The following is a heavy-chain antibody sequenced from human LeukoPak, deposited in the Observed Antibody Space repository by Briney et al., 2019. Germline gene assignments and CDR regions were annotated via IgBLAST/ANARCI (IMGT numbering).Heavy chain of an antibody. Sequence: GGSLRLSRAASGFTFSSYSMNWVRQAPGKGLEWVANINQDGSEKYYMDSVKGRFAISRDNAKNSLNLQMNSLRGEDTAVYYCARGCSSSTCPGDYWGQGTLVTVSS. CDR2: INQDGSEK. J-gene: IGHJ4*02. CDR3: ARGCSSSTCPGDY. V-gene: IGHV3-7*03. D-gene: IGHD2-2*01. CDR1: GFTFSSYS.